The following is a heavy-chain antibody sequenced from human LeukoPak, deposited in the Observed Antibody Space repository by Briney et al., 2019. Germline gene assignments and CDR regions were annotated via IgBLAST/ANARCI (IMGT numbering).Heavy chain of an antibody. J-gene: IGHJ4*02. Sequence: SETLSLTCTVPGGSISSGGYYWSWIRQHPGKGLEWIGYIYYSGSTYYNPSLKSRVTISVDTSKNQFSLKLSSVTAADTAVYYCARLDFSYDILYWGQGTLVTVSS. CDR3: ARLDFSYDILY. D-gene: IGHD3-9*01. CDR1: GGSISSGGYY. V-gene: IGHV4-31*03. CDR2: IYYSGST.